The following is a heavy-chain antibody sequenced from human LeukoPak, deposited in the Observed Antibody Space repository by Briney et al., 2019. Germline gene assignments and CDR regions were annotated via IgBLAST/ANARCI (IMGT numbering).Heavy chain of an antibody. CDR1: GFTFSSYS. J-gene: IGHJ4*02. CDR2: ISSGSSYI. Sequence: GGALRLSCAASGFTFSSYSMNWVRQARGKGLEWVSAISSGSSYIYYADAVKGRFTISRDNDKNSLYLQMNSLRADDTAVYYCARDIGRVVDYWGQGTLVTVSS. CDR3: ARDIGRVVDY. D-gene: IGHD3-16*02. V-gene: IGHV3-21*01.